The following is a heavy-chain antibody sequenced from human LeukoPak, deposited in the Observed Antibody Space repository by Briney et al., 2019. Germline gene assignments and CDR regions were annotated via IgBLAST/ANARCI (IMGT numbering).Heavy chain of an antibody. D-gene: IGHD6-13*01. Sequence: PSETLSLTCAVSGGSISSSNWWSWVRQPPGKGLEWFGEIYHSGSTNYNPSLKSRVTISVDTSKNQFSLKLSSVTAADTAVYYCARRLGSSSWYQYNWFDPWGQGTLVTVSS. CDR3: ARRLGSSSWYQYNWFDP. CDR1: GGSISSSNW. J-gene: IGHJ5*02. CDR2: IYHSGST. V-gene: IGHV4-4*02.